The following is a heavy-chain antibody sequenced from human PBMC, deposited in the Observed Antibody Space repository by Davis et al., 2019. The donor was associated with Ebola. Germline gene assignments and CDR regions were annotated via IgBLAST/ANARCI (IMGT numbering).Heavy chain of an antibody. J-gene: IGHJ3*02. Sequence: PGGSLRLSCTDSVITFSSYAMTWVRQAPGKGLEWVSAISGSGGSTYYADSVKGRFTISRDNSKKTLYLQMNSLRAEDTAVYYCARGRRIRITMVRGVIINHDAFDIWGQGTRVTVSS. CDR1: VITFSSYA. V-gene: IGHV3-23*01. D-gene: IGHD3-10*01. CDR3: ARGRRIRITMVRGVIINHDAFDI. CDR2: ISGSGGST.